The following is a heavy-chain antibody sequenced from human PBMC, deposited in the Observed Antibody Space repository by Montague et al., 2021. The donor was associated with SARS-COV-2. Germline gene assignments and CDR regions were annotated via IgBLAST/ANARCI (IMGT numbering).Heavy chain of an antibody. CDR2: IYSGGST. D-gene: IGHD3-16*01. V-gene: IGHV3-53*04. CDR3: ARGNDDYVWGSLGPFDP. Sequence: SLRLSCAASGFTVSSNYMSWVRQAPGKGLEWVSVIYSGGSTYYADSVKGRLTISRHNSKNTLYLQMNSLRAEDTAVYYCARGNDDYVWGSLGPFDPWGQGTLVTVSS. CDR1: GFTVSSNY. J-gene: IGHJ5*02.